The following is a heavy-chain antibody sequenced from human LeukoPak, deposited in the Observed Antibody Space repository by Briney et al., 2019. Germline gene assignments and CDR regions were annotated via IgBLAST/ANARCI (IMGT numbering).Heavy chain of an antibody. J-gene: IGHJ6*02. CDR3: AKDIGVPAAMLNYYYYGMGV. CDR1: GFTFDDYA. CDR2: ISWNSGSI. V-gene: IGHV3-9*01. D-gene: IGHD2-2*01. Sequence: PGRSLRLSCAASGFTFDDYAMHWVRQAPGKGLEWVSGISWNSGSIGYADSVKGRFTISRDNAKNSLYLQMNSLRAEDTALYYCAKDIGVPAAMLNYYYYGMGVWGQGTTVTVSS.